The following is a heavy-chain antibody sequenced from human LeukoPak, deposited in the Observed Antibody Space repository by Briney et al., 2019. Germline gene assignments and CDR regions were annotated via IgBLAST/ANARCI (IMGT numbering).Heavy chain of an antibody. J-gene: IGHJ4*02. D-gene: IGHD2-15*01. CDR1: GFTVSSYA. Sequence: GGSLRLSCAASGFTVSSYAMNWVRQAPGKGLEWVSSISSSSSYIYYADSVKGRFTISRDNAKNSLYLQMNSLRDEDTAVYYCAVYCSGGSCYERGFDYWGQGTLVTVSS. CDR2: ISSSSSYI. V-gene: IGHV3-21*01. CDR3: AVYCSGGSCYERGFDY.